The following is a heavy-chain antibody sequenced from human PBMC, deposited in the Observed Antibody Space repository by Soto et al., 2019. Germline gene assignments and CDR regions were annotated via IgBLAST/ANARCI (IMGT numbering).Heavy chain of an antibody. CDR3: ARDVGGEATIRY. CDR2: IIPNLGTT. J-gene: IGHJ4*02. Sequence: QVQLVQSGAEVKKPGSSVKVSCNSSGGSFSNFVISWVRQAPGQGLEWMGGIIPNLGTTNYAQTFQGKVTITADATTRTAYLELRGLTSEATSVYYCARDVGGEATIRYWGQGTLVPVSS. V-gene: IGHV1-69*01. D-gene: IGHD5-12*01. CDR1: GGSFSNFV.